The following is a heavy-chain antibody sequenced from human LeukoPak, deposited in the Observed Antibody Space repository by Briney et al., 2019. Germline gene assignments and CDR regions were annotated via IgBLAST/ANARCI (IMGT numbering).Heavy chain of an antibody. CDR1: GYTFTIYG. D-gene: IGHD3-10*01. Sequence: GASVRVSCKASGYTFTIYGISWVPQAPGQGLEWMGWISAYNGNTNYAQKLQGRVTMTTDTSTSTAYMELRSLRSDDTAVYYCARDRYYGSGTYFDYWGQGSLVTVSS. V-gene: IGHV1-18*04. J-gene: IGHJ4*02. CDR2: ISAYNGNT. CDR3: ARDRYYGSGTYFDY.